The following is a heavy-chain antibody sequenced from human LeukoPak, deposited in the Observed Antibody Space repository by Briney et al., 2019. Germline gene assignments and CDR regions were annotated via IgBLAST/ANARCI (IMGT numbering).Heavy chain of an antibody. D-gene: IGHD4-17*01. CDR1: GGSISSYY. CDR3: ARGDDYGDYVGY. V-gene: IGHV4-59*08. J-gene: IGHJ4*02. CDR2: IYYSGST. Sequence: SETLSLTCTVSGGSISSYYWSWIRQPPGKGLEWIGYIYYSGSTYYNPSLKSRVTISVDTSKNQFSLKLSSVTAADTAVYYCARGDDYGDYVGYWGQGTLVTVSS.